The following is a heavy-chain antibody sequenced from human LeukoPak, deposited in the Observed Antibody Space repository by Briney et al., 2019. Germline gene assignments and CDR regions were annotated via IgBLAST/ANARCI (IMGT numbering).Heavy chain of an antibody. CDR1: GFTFSSYA. Sequence: PGGSLRLSCAASGFTFSSYAMHWVRQAPGKGLEYVSAISSDGGSTYYANSVKGRFTISRDNSKNTLYLQMGSLRAEDMAVYHCASERSRYSSGPLDYWGQGTLVTVSS. CDR3: ASERSRYSSGPLDY. D-gene: IGHD6-19*01. V-gene: IGHV3-64*01. CDR2: ISSDGGST. J-gene: IGHJ4*02.